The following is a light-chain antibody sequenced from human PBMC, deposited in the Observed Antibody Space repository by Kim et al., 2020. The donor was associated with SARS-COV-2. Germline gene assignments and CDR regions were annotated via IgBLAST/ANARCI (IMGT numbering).Light chain of an antibody. CDR3: EAWDDSLNGPV. V-gene: IGLV1-44*01. J-gene: IGLJ3*02. Sequence: GQRVTISCSGGRSNVGRNYVYWFHHLPGTAPKLLIERNDQRPSGVPARFSGSKSGSSASLAISGLQPEDDADYYCEAWDDSLNGPVFGGGTQLTVL. CDR1: RSNVGRNY. CDR2: RND.